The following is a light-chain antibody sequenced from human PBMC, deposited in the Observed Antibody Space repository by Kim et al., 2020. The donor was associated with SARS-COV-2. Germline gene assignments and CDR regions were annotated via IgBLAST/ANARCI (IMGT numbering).Light chain of an antibody. CDR1: QSVLYSSNNENY. V-gene: IGKV4-1*01. CDR3: QQYYSSPDT. CDR2: WAS. J-gene: IGKJ2*01. Sequence: IVMTQSPDSLVVSLGERATINCKSSQSVLYSSNNENYLAWYQQKAGQPPKLLIYWASTRESGVPDRFSGSGSGTDFTLTISSLQAEDVAVYYCQQYYSSPDTFGQGTKLEI.